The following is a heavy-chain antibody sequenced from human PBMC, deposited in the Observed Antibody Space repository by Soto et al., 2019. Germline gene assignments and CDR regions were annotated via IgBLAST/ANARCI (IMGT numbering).Heavy chain of an antibody. CDR2: IYYSGST. CDR1: GGSISSYY. Sequence: SETLSLTCTVSGGSISSYYWSWIRQPPGKGLEWIGYIYYSGSTNYNPSLKSRVTISVDTSTNQFSLRLNSVTAADTAVYYCATYGAFAKYYFDYWGRGALVTVSS. V-gene: IGHV4-59*12. J-gene: IGHJ4*02. CDR3: ATYGAFAKYYFDY. D-gene: IGHD2-8*01.